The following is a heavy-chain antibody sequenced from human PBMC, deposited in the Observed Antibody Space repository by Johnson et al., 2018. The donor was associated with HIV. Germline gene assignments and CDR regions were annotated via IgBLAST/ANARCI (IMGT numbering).Heavy chain of an antibody. CDR1: GFTFDDYA. CDR2: ISYDGSDK. V-gene: IGHV3-30*04. Sequence: QVQLVESGGGLVQPGRSLRLSCAASGFTFDDYAMHWVRQAPGKGLEWVAVISYDGSDKYYADSVKGRFTISRDNSKNTLYLQMNSLRAEDTAVYYCAKDSGVATLVTGAFDIWGQGTMVTVSS. CDR3: AKDSGVATLVTGAFDI. J-gene: IGHJ3*02. D-gene: IGHD4-23*01.